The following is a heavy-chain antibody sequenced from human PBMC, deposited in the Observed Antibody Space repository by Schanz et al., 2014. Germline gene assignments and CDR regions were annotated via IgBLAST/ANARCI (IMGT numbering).Heavy chain of an antibody. CDR1: GGTFSRLT. D-gene: IGHD3-3*01. V-gene: IGHV1-69*02. CDR3: ARGFDLWDR. CDR2: VIPILGVT. J-gene: IGHJ4*02. Sequence: QVQLVQSGADVKKPGSSVRVSCKASGGTFSRLTFSWVRQAPGQGLEWMGRVIPILGVTHYAQKFQGRVTITADKSTTTAYMELNSLRSDDTAVYYCARGFDLWDRWGQGTLVTVSS.